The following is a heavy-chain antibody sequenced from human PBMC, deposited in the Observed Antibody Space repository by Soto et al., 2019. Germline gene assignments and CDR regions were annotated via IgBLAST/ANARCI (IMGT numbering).Heavy chain of an antibody. V-gene: IGHV1-2*02. D-gene: IGHD3-10*01. CDR1: GDTFIAHY. CDR3: ARDVNPYYGPGSLHGYFDY. CDR2: TNPNNGST. Sequence: QVQLVQSGAEVKKPGASVKVSCKVSGDTFIAHYIHWVRQAPGKGLEWIGWTNPNNGSTKYAQKFQGRVTMTRDTSITTVYVELSRLRSDDTAVYFCARDVNPYYGPGSLHGYFDYWGQGTLVTVSS. J-gene: IGHJ4*02.